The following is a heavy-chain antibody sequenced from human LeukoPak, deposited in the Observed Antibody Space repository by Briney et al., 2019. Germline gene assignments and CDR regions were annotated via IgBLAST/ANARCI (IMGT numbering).Heavy chain of an antibody. CDR3: ARAWSDYYDSSGTTTYDAFDI. CDR1: GFTVSSNY. D-gene: IGHD3-22*01. V-gene: IGHV3-53*01. CDR2: IYSGGGT. J-gene: IGHJ3*02. Sequence: GGSLRLSCAASGFTVSSNYMSWVRQAPGKGLEWVSVIYSGGGTYYADSVKGRFTISRDNSKNTLYLQMNSLRAEDTAVYYCARAWSDYYDSSGTTTYDAFDIWGQGTMVTVSS.